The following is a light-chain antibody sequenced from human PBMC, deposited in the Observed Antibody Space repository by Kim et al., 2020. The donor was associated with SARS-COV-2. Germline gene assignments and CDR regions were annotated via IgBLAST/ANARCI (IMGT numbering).Light chain of an antibody. Sequence: QSVLTQPPSVSGAPGQRVTISCAGSSSNIGAGYDVLWYQQLPGTAPKLLIYGNSNRPSGVPDRFSGSKSGTSASLAITGLQAEDEADYYCQSYDSRLRGAKVFGGGTQLTVL. CDR3: QSYDSRLRGAKV. J-gene: IGLJ3*02. V-gene: IGLV1-40*01. CDR2: GNS. CDR1: SSNIGAGYD.